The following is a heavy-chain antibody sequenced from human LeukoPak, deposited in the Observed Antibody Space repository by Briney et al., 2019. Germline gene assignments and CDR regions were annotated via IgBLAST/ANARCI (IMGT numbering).Heavy chain of an antibody. CDR2: INHSGST. CDR3: ARGARGRRFLANYYYYYYMDV. D-gene: IGHD3-3*01. CDR1: GGSISSSSYY. Sequence: SETLSLTCTVSGGSISSSSYYWSWIRQPPGKGLEWIGEINHSGSTNYNPSLKSRVTISVDTSKNQFSLKLSSVTAADTAVYYCARGARGRRFLANYYYYYYMDVWGKGTTVTVSS. J-gene: IGHJ6*03. V-gene: IGHV4-39*07.